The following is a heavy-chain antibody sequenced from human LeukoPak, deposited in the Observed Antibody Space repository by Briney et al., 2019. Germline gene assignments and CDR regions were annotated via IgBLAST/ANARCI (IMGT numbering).Heavy chain of an antibody. CDR3: ARWEGSYIDY. CDR2: ISSNGDST. Sequence: GGSLRLSCAASGFTFSSFAMHWVRQAPGKGLEYVSAISSNGDSTYDANSVKGRFTISRDNSKNTLYLQMGSLRPEDMAAYYCARWEGSYIDYWGQGTLVTVSS. CDR1: GFTFSSFA. V-gene: IGHV3-64*01. J-gene: IGHJ4*02. D-gene: IGHD3-10*01.